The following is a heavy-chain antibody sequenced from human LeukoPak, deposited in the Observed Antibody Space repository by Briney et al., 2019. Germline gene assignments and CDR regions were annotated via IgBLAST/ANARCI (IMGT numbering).Heavy chain of an antibody. CDR1: GFTFSSYE. D-gene: IGHD3-16*02. CDR2: ISSSGSTI. J-gene: IGHJ4*02. V-gene: IGHV3-48*03. CDR3: ARDNLGLPGSYRY. Sequence: GGSLRLSCAASGFTFSSYEMNWVRQAPGKGLEWVSYISSSGSTIYYADSEKGRFTISRDNAKNSLYLQMNSLRAEDTAVYYCARDNLGLPGSYRYWGQGTLVTVSS.